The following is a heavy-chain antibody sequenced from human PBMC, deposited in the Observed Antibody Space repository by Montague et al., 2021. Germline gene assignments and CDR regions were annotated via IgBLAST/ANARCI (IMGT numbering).Heavy chain of an antibody. D-gene: IGHD6-19*01. J-gene: IGHJ4*02. CDR3: ARAPGPTLRNAVSGVDS. Sequence: IYADSVKGRFPISRDNAKNTLYLQINSLRAEDTALYYCARAPGPTLRNAVSGVDSWGQGTMVPVAS. V-gene: IGHV3-74*01.